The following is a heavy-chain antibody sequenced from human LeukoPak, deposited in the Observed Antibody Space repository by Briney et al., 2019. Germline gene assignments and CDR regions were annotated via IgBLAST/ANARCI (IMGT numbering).Heavy chain of an antibody. CDR1: GGTFSSYA. Sequence: ASVKVSCKASGGTFSSYAISRVRQAPGQGLEWMGGIIPIFGTANYAQKFQGRVTITADESTSTAYMELSSLRSEDTAVYYCARDRGMSGSSEMDYWGQGTLVTVSS. CDR3: ARDRGMSGSSEMDY. V-gene: IGHV1-69*13. CDR2: IIPIFGTA. D-gene: IGHD1-26*01. J-gene: IGHJ4*02.